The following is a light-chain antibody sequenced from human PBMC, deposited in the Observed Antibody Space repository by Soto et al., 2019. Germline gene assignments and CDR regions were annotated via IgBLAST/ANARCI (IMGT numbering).Light chain of an antibody. V-gene: IGKV3-20*01. CDR3: QLYGISPH. CDR1: QSVSSSF. J-gene: IGKJ5*01. Sequence: IVLTPSPGTLSFSPGEGATLSCRASQSVSSSFLAWYQHKPGQAPSLLNYASSNRATGIPDRFSGSASGTDFTLTINRLEPEDFAVYYCQLYGISPHFGQGTRLEIK. CDR2: ASS.